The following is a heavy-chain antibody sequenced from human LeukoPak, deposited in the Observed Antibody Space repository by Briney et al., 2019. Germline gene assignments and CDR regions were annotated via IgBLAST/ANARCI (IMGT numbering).Heavy chain of an antibody. CDR2: INHSGST. Sequence: PSETLSLTCAVYGGSFSGYYWSWIRQPPGKGLEWIGEINHSGSTNYNPSLKSRVTISVDMSKNQFSLKLSSVTAADTAVYYCARGARSGWLESHYMDVWGKGTTVTISS. D-gene: IGHD6-19*01. J-gene: IGHJ6*03. CDR3: ARGARSGWLESHYMDV. V-gene: IGHV4-34*01. CDR1: GGSFSGYY.